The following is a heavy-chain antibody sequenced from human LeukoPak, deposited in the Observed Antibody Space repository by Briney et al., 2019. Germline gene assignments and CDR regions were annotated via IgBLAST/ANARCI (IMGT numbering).Heavy chain of an antibody. Sequence: GGSLRLSCAASGFTFSSYWMSWVRQAPGKGLEWVANIKQDGSEKYYVDSVKGRFTISRDNAKSSLYLQMNSLRAEDTAVYYCARKAGSRLFDYWGKGTLVTVSS. V-gene: IGHV3-7*01. CDR1: GFTFSSYW. CDR2: IKQDGSEK. CDR3: ARKAGSRLFDY. J-gene: IGHJ4*02.